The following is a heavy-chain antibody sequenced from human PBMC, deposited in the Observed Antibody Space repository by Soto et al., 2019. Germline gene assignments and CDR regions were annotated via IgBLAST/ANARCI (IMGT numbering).Heavy chain of an antibody. V-gene: IGHV1-3*01. CDR2: INAGNGNT. CDR3: ARGVRLRYFDWLAPLDY. D-gene: IGHD3-9*01. J-gene: IGHJ4*02. CDR1: GYTFTSYA. Sequence: ASVKVSCKASGYTFTSYAMHWVRQAPGQRLEWMGWINAGNGNTKYSQKFQGRVTITRDTSASTAYMELSSLRSEDTAVYYCARGVRLRYFDWLAPLDYWGQGTLVTVSS.